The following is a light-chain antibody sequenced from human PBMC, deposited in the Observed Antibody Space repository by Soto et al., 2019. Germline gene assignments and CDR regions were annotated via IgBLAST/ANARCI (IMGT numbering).Light chain of an antibody. CDR1: QSIDTY. CDR2: AAS. V-gene: IGKV1-39*01. J-gene: IGKJ2*01. Sequence: DIQMTQSPSSLSAFVGDRVTITCRASQSIDTYLNWYQRKPGKAPKLLIYAASSLKSGVPSRFSGSGSGTDFTITISSLQPEDLGIYYCQQSYSILYTFGQGTKLEIK. CDR3: QQSYSILYT.